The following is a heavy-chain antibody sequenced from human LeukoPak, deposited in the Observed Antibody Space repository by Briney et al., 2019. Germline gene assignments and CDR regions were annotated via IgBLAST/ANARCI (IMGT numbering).Heavy chain of an antibody. D-gene: IGHD3-3*01. CDR1: GGTFSSYA. CDR2: IIPIYPTT. Sequence: GASVKVSCKASGGTFSSYAISWVRQAPGQRLEWMGGIIPIYPTTDYAQRFQGRVTISADESKGTVSLELSNLRSEDTAVYYCARASFPFLEWTTSIPFDVWGQGTVVIVSS. V-gene: IGHV1-69*13. J-gene: IGHJ3*01. CDR3: ARASFPFLEWTTSIPFDV.